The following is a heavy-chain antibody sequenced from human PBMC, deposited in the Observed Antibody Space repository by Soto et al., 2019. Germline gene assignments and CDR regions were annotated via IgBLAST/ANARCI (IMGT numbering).Heavy chain of an antibody. D-gene: IGHD3-22*01. Sequence: GGSLRLSCAASGFTFSRYAMTWVRQAPGKGLEWVSTISGSGVSPYYADSVKGRFIISRDNSRNTQYLQMNSLRVEDTAIYYCAREGLDYYGTSGYYPNWFDPWGQGILVTVSS. CDR1: GFTFSRYA. CDR3: AREGLDYYGTSGYYPNWFDP. V-gene: IGHV3-23*01. CDR2: ISGSGVSP. J-gene: IGHJ5*02.